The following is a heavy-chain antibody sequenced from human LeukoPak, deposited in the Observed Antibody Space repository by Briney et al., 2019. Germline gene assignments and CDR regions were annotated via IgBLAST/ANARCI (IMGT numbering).Heavy chain of an antibody. CDR1: GGSISSHY. CDR3: ARSSYYYAADAFDI. CDR2: IYYSGST. J-gene: IGHJ3*02. D-gene: IGHD3-10*01. V-gene: IGHV4-59*11. Sequence: SETLSLTCTVSGGSISSHYWSWIRQPPGKGLEWIGYIYYSGSTNYNPSLKSRVTISVDTSKNQFSLKLSSVTAADTAVYYCARSSYYYAADAFDIWGQGTMVTVSS.